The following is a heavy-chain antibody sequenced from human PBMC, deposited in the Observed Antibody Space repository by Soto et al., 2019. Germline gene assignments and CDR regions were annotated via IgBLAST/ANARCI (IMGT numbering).Heavy chain of an antibody. Sequence: ASVKVCCKASGYTFTGYYMHLVRQAPGQGLEWTGWINPNSGGTNYAQKFQVRVTMTRDTSISTAYMELSRLRSDDTAVYYCARDSAYSYDVYYYYGMDVWGQGTPVTVSS. J-gene: IGHJ6*01. D-gene: IGHD5-18*01. CDR2: INPNSGGT. CDR1: GYTFTGYY. V-gene: IGHV1-2*02. CDR3: ARDSAYSYDVYYYYGMDV.